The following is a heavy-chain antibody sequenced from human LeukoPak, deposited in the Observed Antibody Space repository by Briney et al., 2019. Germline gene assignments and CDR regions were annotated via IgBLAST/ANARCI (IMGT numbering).Heavy chain of an antibody. CDR2: ISAYNGDT. CDR3: ARDSKYYYDTSRWRPPVDY. V-gene: IGHV1-18*01. D-gene: IGHD3-22*01. CDR1: GFTFTSYA. J-gene: IGHJ4*02. Sequence: ASVKVSCRASGFTFTSYAISWVRQAPGQGLEWMGWISAYNGDTNYAQKLQGGITMTTDTSTTTAYMELRSLRSDDTAVYYCARDSKYYYDTSRWRPPVDYWGQGTLVTVSS.